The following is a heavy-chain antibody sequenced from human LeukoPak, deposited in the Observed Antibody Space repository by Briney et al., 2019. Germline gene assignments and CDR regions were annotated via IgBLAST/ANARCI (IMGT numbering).Heavy chain of an antibody. CDR3: ATPLVVPAANYTAEYFQH. Sequence: GASVKVSCKASGGTFSSYAISWVRQAPGQGPEWMGRITPILGIANYAQKFQGRVTITADKYTSTVYMELTSLRSEDTAVYYCATPLVVPAANYTAEYFQHWGQGTLVTVSS. V-gene: IGHV1-69*04. D-gene: IGHD2-2*01. CDR1: GGTFSSYA. CDR2: ITPILGIA. J-gene: IGHJ1*01.